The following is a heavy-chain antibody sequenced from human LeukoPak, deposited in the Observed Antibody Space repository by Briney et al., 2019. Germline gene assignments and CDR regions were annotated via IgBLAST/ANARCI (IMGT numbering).Heavy chain of an antibody. CDR1: GFTFSSYA. CDR3: AKFRGSTIRGYFDY. V-gene: IGHV3-23*01. Sequence: QSGGSLRLSCAASGFTFSSYAMSWVRQAPGKGLEWVSAISGSGGSTYYADSVKGRFTISRDNSKNTLYLQMNSLRAEDTAVYYCAKFRGSTIRGYFDYWGQGTLVTVSS. CDR2: ISGSGGST. D-gene: IGHD2-2*01. J-gene: IGHJ4*02.